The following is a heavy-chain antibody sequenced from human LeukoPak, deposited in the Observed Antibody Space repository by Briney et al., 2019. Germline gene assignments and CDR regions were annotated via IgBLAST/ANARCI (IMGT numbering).Heavy chain of an antibody. V-gene: IGHV1-2*02. Sequence: ASVKVSCKASGYTFTGYYMHWVRQAPGQGLEWMGWINPKSGGTDYAQKFQGRVTMTRDTSISTAYMELSRLRSDDTAVYYCARLGVHSGYPVGFDYWGQGTLVTVSS. CDR2: INPKSGGT. CDR3: ARLGVHSGYPVGFDY. D-gene: IGHD3-22*01. J-gene: IGHJ4*02. CDR1: GYTFTGYY.